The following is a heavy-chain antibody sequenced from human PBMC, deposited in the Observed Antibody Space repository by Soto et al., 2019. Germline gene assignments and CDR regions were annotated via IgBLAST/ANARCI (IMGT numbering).Heavy chain of an antibody. CDR2: FIPIYGTR. Sequence: QVQLVHSGAEVKKPGSSVKVSCKASGGTFSRYAISWVRRAPGQGLEWIGGFIPIYGTRNYAQKFQGRVTTTADESTSTAYMELSSLRSEDTPVYYCARAERPYGDYDNYYYSMDVWDQGTSVTVSS. V-gene: IGHV1-69*01. D-gene: IGHD4-17*01. CDR3: ARAERPYGDYDNYYYSMDV. J-gene: IGHJ6*02. CDR1: GGTFSRYA.